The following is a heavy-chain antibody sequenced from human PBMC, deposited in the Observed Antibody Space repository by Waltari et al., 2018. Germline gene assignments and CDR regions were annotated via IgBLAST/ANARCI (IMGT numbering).Heavy chain of an antibody. J-gene: IGHJ5*02. CDR1: GDSISSDSYY. CDR3: ARLDYSALRRGCDP. Sequence: QLQLQESGPGLVKPSETLSLTCTVSGDSISSDSYYWGWLRQPLGKGLAWIGTVHFTGTTYDNPALESRVTISVDTSNNQFSLKLTSVTAADTAIYYCARLDYSALRRGCDPWGQGTLVTVSS. V-gene: IGHV4-39*01. D-gene: IGHD4-4*01. CDR2: VHFTGTT.